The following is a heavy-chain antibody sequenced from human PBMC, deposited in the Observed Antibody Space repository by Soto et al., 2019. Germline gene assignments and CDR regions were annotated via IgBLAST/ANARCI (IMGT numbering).Heavy chain of an antibody. CDR3: ARDGPYSGYALDY. CDR1: GFTFSNYG. D-gene: IGHD5-12*01. V-gene: IGHV3-33*01. CDR2: IWHDGTNK. J-gene: IGHJ4*02. Sequence: GGSLRLSCTASGFTFSNYGMHWVRQAPGKGLEWVAVIWHDGTNKFYADSVKGRFTISRDNSQSTLFLQMNSLRAEDTAVYYCARDGPYSGYALDYWGQGTLVTVSS.